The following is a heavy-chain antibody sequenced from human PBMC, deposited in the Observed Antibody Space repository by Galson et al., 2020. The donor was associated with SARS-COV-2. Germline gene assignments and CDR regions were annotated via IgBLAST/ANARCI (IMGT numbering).Heavy chain of an antibody. CDR2: ISAYNGNT. D-gene: IGHD3-22*01. J-gene: IGHJ6*02. CDR3: ARDLNLRITMIVVDGDYYYGMDV. CDR1: GYTFTSYG. V-gene: IGHV1-18*01. Sequence: GASVKVSCKASGYTFTSYGISWVRQAPGQGLEWMGWISAYNGNTNYAQKLQGRVTMTTDTSTRTAYMELRSLRSDDTAVYYCARDLNLRITMIVVDGDYYYGMDVWGQGTTVTVSS.